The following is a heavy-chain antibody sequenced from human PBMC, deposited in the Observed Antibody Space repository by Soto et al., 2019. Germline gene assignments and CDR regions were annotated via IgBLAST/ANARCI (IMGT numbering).Heavy chain of an antibody. D-gene: IGHD3-22*01. CDR3: ANYDYDTSGYYYVPGVY. CDR2: ISYSGST. Sequence: SETLSLTCTVSGGSISSSYYYWGWIRQPPGKGLEWIGSISYSGSTYYNPSLKTRVTISVDTSKNQFSLKLSSVTAADTAVYYCANYDYDTSGYYYVPGVYWGQGTLVTVSS. J-gene: IGHJ4*02. CDR1: GGSISSSYYY. V-gene: IGHV4-39*01.